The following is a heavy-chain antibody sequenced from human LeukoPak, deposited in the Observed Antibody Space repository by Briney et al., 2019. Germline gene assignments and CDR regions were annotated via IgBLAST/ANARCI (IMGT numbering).Heavy chain of an antibody. CDR2: IWYDGSNK. V-gene: IGHV3-33*01. D-gene: IGHD6-13*01. CDR3: ARDRGSSWSDAFDI. CDR1: GFTFSSYG. Sequence: GGSLRLSCAASGFTFSSYGMHWVRQAPGKGLEWVAVIWYDGSNKYYADSVKGRFTISRDNSKNTLYLQMNSLRAEDTAVHYCARDRGSSWSDAFDIWGQGTMVTVSS. J-gene: IGHJ3*02.